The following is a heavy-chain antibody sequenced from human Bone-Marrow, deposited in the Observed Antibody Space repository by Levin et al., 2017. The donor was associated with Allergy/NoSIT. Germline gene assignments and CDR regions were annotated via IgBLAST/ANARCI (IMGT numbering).Heavy chain of an antibody. CDR2: INTNTGNP. CDR1: GYTFTSYA. J-gene: IGHJ4*02. CDR3: ARGYYDFWSGFGRSLHDY. D-gene: IGHD3-3*01. V-gene: IGHV7-4-1*01. Sequence: ASVKVSCKASGYTFTSYAMNWVRQAPGQGLEWMGWINTNTGNPTYAQGFTGRFVFSLDTSVSTAYLQICSLKAEDTAVYYCARGYYDFWSGFGRSLHDYWGQGTLVTVSS.